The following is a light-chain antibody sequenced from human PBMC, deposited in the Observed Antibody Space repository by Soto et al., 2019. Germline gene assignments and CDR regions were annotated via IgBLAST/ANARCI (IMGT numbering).Light chain of an antibody. J-gene: IGKJ2*01. Sequence: GDRVTITCRASQSINNWLAWYQQKPGKAPKLLIYEASSLLSGVPSRFSGSGSVTEFTLTISSLQPDDFAAYYCQQYDSDSSTFGQGTKLDI. V-gene: IGKV1-5*03. CDR1: QSINNW. CDR2: EAS. CDR3: QQYDSDSST.